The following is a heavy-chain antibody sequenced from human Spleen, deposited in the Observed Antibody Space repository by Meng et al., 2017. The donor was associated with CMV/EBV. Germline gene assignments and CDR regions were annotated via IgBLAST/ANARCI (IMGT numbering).Heavy chain of an antibody. J-gene: IGHJ5*02. V-gene: IGHV2-26*01. CDR3: AHRAQGYCSSTSCYGTGFDP. D-gene: IGHD2-2*01. Sequence: SGPTLVKPTETLTLTCSVSGFSLSNSEMGMAWIRQPPGKALEWLAHIFSNGEKAYSTSLRTRLTVSKDTSKTQVVLTMTNMDPVDTATYYCAHRAQGYCSSTSCYGTGFDPWGQGTLVTVSS. CDR1: GFSLSNSEMG. CDR2: IFSNGEK.